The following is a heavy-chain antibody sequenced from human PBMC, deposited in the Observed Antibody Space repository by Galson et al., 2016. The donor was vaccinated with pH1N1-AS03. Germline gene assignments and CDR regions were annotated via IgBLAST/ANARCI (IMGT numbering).Heavy chain of an antibody. J-gene: IGHJ4*02. V-gene: IGHV1-18*01. D-gene: IGHD3-10*01. Sequence: SVKVSCKASGYVFGSYRISWVRQAPGQGLEWMGWISVYNGNTNHPQNLQGRVTMSTDTSTTTAYMELRSLTSDDTAVYYCARQTMVHYFDYWGQGTLVTVSS. CDR1: GYVFGSYR. CDR2: ISVYNGNT. CDR3: ARQTMVHYFDY.